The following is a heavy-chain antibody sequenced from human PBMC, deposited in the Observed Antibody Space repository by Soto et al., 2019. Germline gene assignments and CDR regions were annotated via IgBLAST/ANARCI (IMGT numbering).Heavy chain of an antibody. Sequence: GGSLRLSCAASGFTFSSYGMHWVRQAPGKGLEWVAVIWYDGSNKYYADSVKGRFTISRDNSKNTLYLQMNSLRAEDTAVYYCARDQGTYYDFWSGYYSLAYWGQGTLVTVSS. V-gene: IGHV3-33*01. CDR1: GFTFSSYG. D-gene: IGHD3-3*01. CDR3: ARDQGTYYDFWSGYYSLAY. CDR2: IWYDGSNK. J-gene: IGHJ4*02.